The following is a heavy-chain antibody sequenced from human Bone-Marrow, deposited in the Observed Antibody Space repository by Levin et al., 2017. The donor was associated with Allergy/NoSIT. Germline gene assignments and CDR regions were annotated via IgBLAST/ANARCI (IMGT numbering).Heavy chain of an antibody. CDR1: GFTFNNYG. Sequence: GESLKISCAASGFTFNNYGLSWVRQAPGKGLEWVSAISGSGNNIYYADSVRGRFTISRDNSKNTLELQLNSLTAEDTAVYYCAKCASYCGGDCYWFAWFDCWGQGALVTVSS. V-gene: IGHV3-23*01. CDR2: ISGSGNNI. D-gene: IGHD2-21*01. J-gene: IGHJ1*01. CDR3: AKCASYCGGDCYWFAWFDC.